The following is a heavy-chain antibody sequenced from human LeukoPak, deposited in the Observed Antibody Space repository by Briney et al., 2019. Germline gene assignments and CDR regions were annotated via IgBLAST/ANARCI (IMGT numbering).Heavy chain of an antibody. Sequence: GGSLRLSCAASAFTFSSYSMNWVRQAPGKGLEWVAFIRYDGSNKYYADSVKGRFTISRDNSKNTLYLQMNSLRAEDTAVYYCAKPPMVRGPPGGYFDYWGQGTLVTVSS. V-gene: IGHV3-30*02. CDR2: IRYDGSNK. CDR3: AKPPMVRGPPGGYFDY. D-gene: IGHD3-10*01. J-gene: IGHJ4*02. CDR1: AFTFSSYS.